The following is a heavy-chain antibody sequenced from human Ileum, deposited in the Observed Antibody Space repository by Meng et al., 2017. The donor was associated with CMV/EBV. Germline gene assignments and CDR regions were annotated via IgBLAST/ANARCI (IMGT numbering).Heavy chain of an antibody. Sequence: GFVFSNYAMSWVRQAPGKGLEWVSTISGSGGSTYYADSVKGRFTISRDISKNTLYLQMNSLRAEDTAVYYCAKARSEVVVAANNYWGQGTLVTVSS. CDR3: AKARSEVVVAANNY. D-gene: IGHD2-15*01. CDR1: GFVFSNYA. J-gene: IGHJ4*02. V-gene: IGHV3-23*01. CDR2: ISGSGGST.